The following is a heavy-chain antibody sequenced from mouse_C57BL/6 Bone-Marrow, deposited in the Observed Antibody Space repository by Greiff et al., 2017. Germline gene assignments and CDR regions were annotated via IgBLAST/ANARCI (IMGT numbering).Heavy chain of an antibody. CDR2: IHPNSGST. J-gene: IGHJ3*01. Sequence: QVQLQQPGAELVKPGASVKLSCKASGYTFTSYWMHWVKQRPGQGLEWIGMIHPNSGSTNYNEKFKSKATLTVDKSSSTAYMQLSSLTSEDSAVYYCARKMGIYYDYSWFAYWGRGTLVTVSA. CDR3: ARKMGIYYDYSWFAY. D-gene: IGHD2-4*01. CDR1: GYTFTSYW. V-gene: IGHV1-64*01.